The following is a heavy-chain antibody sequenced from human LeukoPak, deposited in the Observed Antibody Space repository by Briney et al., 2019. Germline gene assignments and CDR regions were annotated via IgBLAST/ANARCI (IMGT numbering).Heavy chain of an antibody. CDR2: IYYSGTT. CDR1: GGSISGYY. D-gene: IGHD2-21*02. V-gene: IGHV4-59*01. J-gene: IGHJ4*01. CDR3: TRAVTPQPFFDY. Sequence: SETLSLTCSVSGGSISGYYWSWIRQPPGKGLEWIGYIYYSGTTNYNPSLKSRVTISLDTSNNQFSLELSSVTAADTAVYYCTRAVTPQPFFDYWGQGILVTVSS.